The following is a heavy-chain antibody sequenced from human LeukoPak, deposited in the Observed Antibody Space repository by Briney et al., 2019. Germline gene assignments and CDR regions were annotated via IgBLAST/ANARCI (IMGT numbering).Heavy chain of an antibody. CDR1: GFTFSSYW. V-gene: IGHV3-7*01. J-gene: IGHJ4*02. D-gene: IGHD3-10*01. CDR3: ARDWVFGELIPLSY. CDR2: IKQDGSAK. Sequence: GGSLRLSCAASGFTFSSYWMSWVRQAPGKGLEWVANIKQDGSAKYYVDSVKGRFTISRDNAKNSLYLQMNSLRAEDTAVYYCARDWVFGELIPLSYWGQGTLVTVSS.